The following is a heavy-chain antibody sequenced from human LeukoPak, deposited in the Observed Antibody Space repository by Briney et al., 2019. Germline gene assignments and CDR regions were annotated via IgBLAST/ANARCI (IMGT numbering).Heavy chain of an antibody. CDR3: ARVSDIVVVPAAIDY. V-gene: IGHV4-34*01. D-gene: IGHD2-2*01. Sequence: PSETLSLTCAVYGGSFSGYYWSWIRQPPGKGLEWIGEINHSGSTNYNPSLKSRVTISVDTSKNQFSLLLSSVTAAAAAVSYCARVSDIVVVPAAIDYWGQGTLVTVSS. CDR2: INHSGST. J-gene: IGHJ4*02. CDR1: GGSFSGYY.